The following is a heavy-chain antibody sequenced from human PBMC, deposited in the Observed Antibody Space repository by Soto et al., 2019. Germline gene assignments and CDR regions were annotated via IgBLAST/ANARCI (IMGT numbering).Heavy chain of an antibody. D-gene: IGHD4-4*01. CDR2: ISGSGGST. Sequence: GGSLRLSCAASGFTFSSYAMSWVRQAPGKGLEWVSAISGSGGSTYYADSVKGRFTISRDNSKNTLYLQMNSLRAEDTAVYYCAKDLSDYSYYQTSFDYWGQGTQVTVSS. V-gene: IGHV3-23*01. CDR1: GFTFSSYA. CDR3: AKDLSDYSYYQTSFDY. J-gene: IGHJ4*02.